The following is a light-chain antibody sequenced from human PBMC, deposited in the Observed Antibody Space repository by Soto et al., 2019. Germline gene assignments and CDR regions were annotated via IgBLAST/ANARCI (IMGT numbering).Light chain of an antibody. J-gene: IGKJ5*01. CDR1: QSISIW. Sequence: DIQMTQSPSTLSASVGDRVTITCRASQSISIWLAWYQQKPGKAPKLLIYAASSLQSGVPSRFSGSGSATDFTLTISSLQPEDFATYYCQQSNSFPITFGQGTRLEIK. V-gene: IGKV1-12*01. CDR2: AAS. CDR3: QQSNSFPIT.